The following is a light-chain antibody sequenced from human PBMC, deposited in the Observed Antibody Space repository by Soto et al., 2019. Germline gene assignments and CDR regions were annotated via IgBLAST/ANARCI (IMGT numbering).Light chain of an antibody. CDR1: SSDVGGFNY. Sequence: QSVLTQPRSVSGSPGQSVTISCTGSSSDVGGFNYVSWYQQHPGKAPKLMIYDVSNRPSGVPDRFSGSKSSNTASLTISGLHAEDEADYYCCSFAARSVFGPGTKLTAL. CDR2: DVS. V-gene: IGLV2-11*01. J-gene: IGLJ1*01. CDR3: CSFAARSV.